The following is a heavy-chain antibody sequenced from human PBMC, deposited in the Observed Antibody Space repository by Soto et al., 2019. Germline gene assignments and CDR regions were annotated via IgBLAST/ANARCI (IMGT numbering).Heavy chain of an antibody. V-gene: IGHV4-59*01. Sequence: QVQLQESGPGLVKPSETLSLTCTVSGGSISSYYWSWIRQPPGKGLEWIGYIYYSGSTNYNPSLKSRVTISVDTSKNQFSLKLSSVPAADTAVYYCARVRWTVAGPGHFDYWGQGTLVTVSS. J-gene: IGHJ4*02. CDR3: ARVRWTVAGPGHFDY. D-gene: IGHD6-19*01. CDR1: GGSISSYY. CDR2: IYYSGST.